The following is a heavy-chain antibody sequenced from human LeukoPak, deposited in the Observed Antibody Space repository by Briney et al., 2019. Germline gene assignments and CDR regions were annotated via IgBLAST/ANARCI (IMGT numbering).Heavy chain of an antibody. CDR1: GFTHRSYA. CDR3: AEAHGAGREDVDY. D-gene: IGHD5-24*01. V-gene: IGHV3-23*01. CDR2: ISGSGGST. J-gene: IGHJ4*02. Sequence: GGSLSLSCAASGFTHRSYATSGVRQPRGKGLEWVSAISGSGGSTYYAYSVKGRFTISRDNYKNTLYLQINSLRAEDTAEYCCAEAHGAGREDVDYWGQGTLVTVSS.